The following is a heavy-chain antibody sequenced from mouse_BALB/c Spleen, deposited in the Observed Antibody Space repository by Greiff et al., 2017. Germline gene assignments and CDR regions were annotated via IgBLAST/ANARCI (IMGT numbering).Heavy chain of an antibody. Sequence: EVKLVESGGGLVKPGGSLKLSCAASGFAFSSYDMSWVRQTPEKRLEWVAYISSGGGSTYYPDTVKGRFTISRDNAKNTLYLQMSSLKSEDTAMYYCARGDYYCSSTLHWYFDVWGAGTTVTVSS. CDR2: ISSGGGST. D-gene: IGHD1-1*01. J-gene: IGHJ1*01. CDR3: ARGDYYCSSTLHWYFDV. CDR1: GFAFSSYD. V-gene: IGHV5-12-1*01.